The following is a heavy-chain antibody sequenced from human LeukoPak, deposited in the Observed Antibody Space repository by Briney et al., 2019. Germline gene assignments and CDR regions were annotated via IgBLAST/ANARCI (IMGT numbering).Heavy chain of an antibody. Sequence: SETLSLTCAVSGYSISSGYYWGWIRQPPGKGLEWIGSIYHSGSTYYNPSLKSRVTISVDTSKNQFSLKLSSVTAADTAVYYCASSVCRLYYYYMDVWGKGTTVTVSS. CDR1: GYSISSGYY. J-gene: IGHJ6*03. D-gene: IGHD2-8*01. CDR2: IYHSGST. CDR3: ASSVCRLYYYYMDV. V-gene: IGHV4-38-2*01.